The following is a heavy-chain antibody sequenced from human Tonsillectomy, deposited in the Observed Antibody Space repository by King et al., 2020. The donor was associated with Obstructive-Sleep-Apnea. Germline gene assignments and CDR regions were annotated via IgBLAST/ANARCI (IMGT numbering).Heavy chain of an antibody. J-gene: IGHJ6*02. Sequence: VQLVESGGGLVQPGRSLRLSCAVSGFTFDDYAMHWVRQAPGKGLEWVSGISWNSGTIGYVDSVKGRFTISRDNAKNSLYLQMNSLRAGDTALYYCVKGDYGSGQSGGDVWGQGTTVTVSS. D-gene: IGHD3-10*01. V-gene: IGHV3-9*01. CDR2: ISWNSGTI. CDR3: VKGDYGSGQSGGDV. CDR1: GFTFDDYA.